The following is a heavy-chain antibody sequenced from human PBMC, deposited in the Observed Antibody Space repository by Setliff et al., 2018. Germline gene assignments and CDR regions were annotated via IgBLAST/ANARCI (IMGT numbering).Heavy chain of an antibody. CDR2: IYYSGST. Sequence: NPSETLSLTCSLYRVTFSGYYWAWIRQVPGKGLEWVATIYYSGSTYSNPSLKSRLIISVDAPDNQFSVKLSSVTAADTAVYYCARHKSNGSGSYPSLYMDVWGKGIMVTVSS. V-gene: IGHV4-39*01. CDR3: ARHKSNGSGSYPSLYMDV. D-gene: IGHD3-10*01. CDR1: RVTFSGYY. J-gene: IGHJ6*03.